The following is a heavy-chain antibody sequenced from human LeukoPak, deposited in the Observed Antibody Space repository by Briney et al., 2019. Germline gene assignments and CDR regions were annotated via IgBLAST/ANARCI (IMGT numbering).Heavy chain of an antibody. CDR1: GFTFSNYA. Sequence: GRSLRLSCAASGFTFSNYAMHWVRQAPGKGLEWVAFVSYDGSWDSHSDSVKGRFTISRDDSKNTLYLQMTRLRAEDTAVYYCTREERGYIPAFWGQGTLVTVSS. CDR3: TREERGYIPAF. V-gene: IGHV3-30*01. D-gene: IGHD3-16*02. J-gene: IGHJ4*02. CDR2: VSYDGSWD.